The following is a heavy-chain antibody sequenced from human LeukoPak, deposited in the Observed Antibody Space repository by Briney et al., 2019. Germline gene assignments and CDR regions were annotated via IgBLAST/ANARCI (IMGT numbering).Heavy chain of an antibody. J-gene: IGHJ3*02. CDR3: AKAGEADAFDI. Sequence: GGSLRLSCAASGFTFDDYTMHWVRQAPGKGLEWVSLITWDGGSTHYADSVKGRFTISRDNGKNSLYVQMNSLRTDDTALYYCAKAGEADAFDIWGQGTMVTVSS. V-gene: IGHV3-43*01. CDR1: GFTFDDYT. CDR2: ITWDGGST.